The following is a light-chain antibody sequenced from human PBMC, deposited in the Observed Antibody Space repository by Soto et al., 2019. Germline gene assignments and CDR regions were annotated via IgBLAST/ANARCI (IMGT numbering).Light chain of an antibody. J-gene: IGKJ1*01. Sequence: DIQMTQSPRSLSASVGDRVTITCRASQSISKFLNWYQQKPGKAPKILISVAYTLQSGVPSRFSGGGYGTDFTLTLSSLQPEDFSTYYCQQSYSTPETFGQGTKVDIK. CDR1: QSISKF. V-gene: IGKV1-39*01. CDR3: QQSYSTPET. CDR2: VAY.